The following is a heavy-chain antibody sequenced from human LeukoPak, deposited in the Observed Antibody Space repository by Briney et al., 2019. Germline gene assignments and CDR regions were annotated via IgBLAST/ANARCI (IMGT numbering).Heavy chain of an antibody. CDR1: GFTFSSYW. V-gene: IGHV3-7*01. J-gene: IGHJ5*02. Sequence: GGSLRLSCAASGFTFSSYWMSWVRQAPGKGLEWVANIKQDGSEKYYVDSVKGRFTISRDNAKNSLYLQMNSLRAEDTPVYYCARDTIVVVPAAIFWFDPWGQGTLVTVSS. CDR3: ARDTIVVVPAAIFWFDP. CDR2: IKQDGSEK. D-gene: IGHD2-2*02.